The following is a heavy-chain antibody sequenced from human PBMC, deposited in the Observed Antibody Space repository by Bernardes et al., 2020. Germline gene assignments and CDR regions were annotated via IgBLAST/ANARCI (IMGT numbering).Heavy chain of an antibody. CDR1: GGSISSSSYY. CDR2: IYYSGST. V-gene: IGHV4-39*01. J-gene: IGHJ4*02. D-gene: IGHD3-3*01. CDR3: AIEVTEYYDFWSGSHRSNYFDY. Sequence: SETLSLTCTVSGGSISSSSYYWGWIRQPPGKGLEWIGSIYYSGSTYYNPSLKSRVTISVDTSKNQFSLKLSSVTAADTAVYYCAIEVTEYYDFWSGSHRSNYFDYWGQGTLVTVSS.